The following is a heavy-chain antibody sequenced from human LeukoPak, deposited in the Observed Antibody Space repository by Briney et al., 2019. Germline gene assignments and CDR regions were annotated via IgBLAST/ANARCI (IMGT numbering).Heavy chain of an antibody. CDR1: VFSPSKYW. V-gene: IGHV3-7*05. CDR2: INQDISEK. CDR3: ARDQSGNDPFDI. Sequence: GGSLRLSSAASVFSPSKYWVSSVREAPGTGLEWVAHINQDISEKYYMDSVRGGFTISRDTTKNSLFLHMYRLRDKDTDIYYCARDQSGNDPFDIWGRGTMVTV. D-gene: IGHD1-1*01. J-gene: IGHJ3*02.